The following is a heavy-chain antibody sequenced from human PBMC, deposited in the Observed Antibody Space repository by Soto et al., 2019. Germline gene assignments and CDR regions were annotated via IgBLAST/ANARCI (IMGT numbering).Heavy chain of an antibody. D-gene: IGHD6-13*01. CDR2: ISGYNGNT. V-gene: IGHV1-18*01. Sequence: APAEASWSSCGVMFTSNSSHCVRQAPGPGLEWMGWISGYNGNTNYAQKLQGRVTMTTDTFTSTAYMELRSLRSDDTAAYYCARERDDSSWSSAEYIQHWGQGTLVTGSS. CDR3: ARERDDSSWSSAEYIQH. CDR1: GVMFTSNS. J-gene: IGHJ1*01.